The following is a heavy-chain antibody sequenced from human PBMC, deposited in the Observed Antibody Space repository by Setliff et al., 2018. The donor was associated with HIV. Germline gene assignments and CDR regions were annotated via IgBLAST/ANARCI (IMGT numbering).Heavy chain of an antibody. CDR3: ARVSSTYWYSIFRNYYYHMDV. D-gene: IGHD2-8*02. CDR2: INHSGRT. V-gene: IGHV4-34*01. CDR1: GGSFSDNY. Sequence: ETLSLTCAVYGGSFSDNYWIWIRQSPGKGLEWIGEINHSGRTKYSPPLRSRVSISVDTSKSQFSLKLGSVNAADTAVDYCARVSSTYWYSIFRNYYYHMDVWGKGTTVTVSS. J-gene: IGHJ6*03.